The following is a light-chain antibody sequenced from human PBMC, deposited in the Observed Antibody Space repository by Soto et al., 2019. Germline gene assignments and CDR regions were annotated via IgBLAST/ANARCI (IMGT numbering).Light chain of an antibody. Sequence: DIQMTQSPSSLSASVGDRVTITCRASQNINTHLNWYQQKPGRAPKLLISASTNLHSEVPSRFSGSGSGTDFTLTISGLLPEDFGTYYCQQSSGSPLTFGGGTKVEIK. CDR2: AST. J-gene: IGKJ4*01. CDR1: QNINTH. V-gene: IGKV1-39*01. CDR3: QQSSGSPLT.